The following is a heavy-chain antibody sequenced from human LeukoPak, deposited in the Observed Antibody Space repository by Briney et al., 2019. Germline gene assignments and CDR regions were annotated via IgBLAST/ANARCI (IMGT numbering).Heavy chain of an antibody. J-gene: IGHJ4*02. CDR1: GFTFSGSE. Sequence: GGSLRLSYAASGFTFSGSEMNWVRQAPGKGLEWVSGISSSGGSIYYADSVQGRFTISRDNAKKSLHLQMNSLRAEDTAVYYCAAAGFDYWGRGTLVTVSS. CDR2: ISSSGGSI. CDR3: AAAGFDY. V-gene: IGHV3-48*03.